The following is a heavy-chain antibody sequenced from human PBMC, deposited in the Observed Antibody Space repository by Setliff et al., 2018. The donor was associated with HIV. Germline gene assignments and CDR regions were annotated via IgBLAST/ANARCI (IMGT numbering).Heavy chain of an antibody. CDR3: ARDSYGQYFLDF. CDR1: GYSFTTSG. J-gene: IGHJ4*02. CDR2: INIRSGNT. V-gene: IGHV1-18*01. Sequence: ASVKVSCKASGYSFTTSGVSWVRQAPGQGLEWMGWINIRSGNTNYAQKLQGRVTMTTDTSTSTAYMGLMSLRSDDTAVYYCARDSYGQYFLDFWGQGTLVTVSS. D-gene: IGHD4-17*01.